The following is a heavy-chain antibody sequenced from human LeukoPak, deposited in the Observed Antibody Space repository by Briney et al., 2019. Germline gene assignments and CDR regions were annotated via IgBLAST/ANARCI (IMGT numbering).Heavy chain of an antibody. CDR3: VKDHRGGNGELGILFR. D-gene: IGHD7-27*01. V-gene: IGHV3-64D*06. Sequence: GGSLRLSCSASGFTFSSYAMHWVRQAPGPGLEYVSAISSNGGSTYYADSVKGRFTISRDNSKNTLYLQMSSLRAEDTAVYYCVKDHRGGNGELGILFRWGQGTLVTVSS. CDR2: ISSNGGST. J-gene: IGHJ4*02. CDR1: GFTFSSYA.